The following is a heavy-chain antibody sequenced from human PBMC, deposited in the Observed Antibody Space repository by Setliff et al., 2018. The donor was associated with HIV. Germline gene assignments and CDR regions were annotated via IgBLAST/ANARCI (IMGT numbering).Heavy chain of an antibody. CDR2: IIPNSGGT. Sequence: ASVKVSCKASGYTFTAYYIHWVRQAPGQGLEWMGRIIPNSGGTNYAQKFQDRVTMTRDTSISTAYMELSSLRAEDTAIYYCAKAWGSGYPSFESALMFDVWGQGTLVTVSS. CDR3: AKAWGSGYPSFESALMFDV. CDR1: GYTFTAYY. D-gene: IGHD3-3*01. V-gene: IGHV1-2*06. J-gene: IGHJ4*02.